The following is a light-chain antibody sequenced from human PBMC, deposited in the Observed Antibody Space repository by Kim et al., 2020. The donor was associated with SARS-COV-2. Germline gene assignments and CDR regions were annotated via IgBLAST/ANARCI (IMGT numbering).Light chain of an antibody. V-gene: IGLV10-54*01. CDR2: RRN. Sequence: RQPATLTCTGNSNNVGDQGAAWLQQHQGHPPKLLSNRRNNRPSGISERFSASRSGDTASLTITGLQPEDEADYYCSAWDSSLSAWVFGGGTKLTVL. J-gene: IGLJ2*01. CDR3: SAWDSSLSAWV. CDR1: SNNVGDQG.